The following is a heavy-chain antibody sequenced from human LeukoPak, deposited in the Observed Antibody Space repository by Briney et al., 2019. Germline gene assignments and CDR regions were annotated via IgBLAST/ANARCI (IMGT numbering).Heavy chain of an antibody. V-gene: IGHV4-30-2*01. CDR3: ASGGNYYDSSGYFRFVFDY. J-gene: IGHJ4*02. CDR1: GGSISSGGYS. CDR2: IYHSGST. Sequence: PSETLSLTCAVSGGSISSGGYSWSWIRQPPGKGLGWIGYIYHSGSTYYNSSLKSRVTISVDRSKNQFSLKLSSVTAADTAVYYCASGGNYYDSSGYFRFVFDYWGQGTLVTVSS. D-gene: IGHD3-22*01.